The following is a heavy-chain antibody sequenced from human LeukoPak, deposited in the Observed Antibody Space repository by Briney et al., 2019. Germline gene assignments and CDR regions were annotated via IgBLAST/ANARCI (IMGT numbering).Heavy chain of an antibody. CDR2: IYYSGST. D-gene: IGHD1-14*01. Sequence: SETLSLTCTLSGGSISSSYYWSWIRQPPGKGLEWIGYIYYSGSTNYNPSPKSRVTISVDTSKNQFSLKLRSVTAADTAVYYCARRVPGGNFFDYWGQGTLVTVSS. J-gene: IGHJ4*02. V-gene: IGHV4-59*01. CDR1: GGSISSSYY. CDR3: ARRVPGGNFFDY.